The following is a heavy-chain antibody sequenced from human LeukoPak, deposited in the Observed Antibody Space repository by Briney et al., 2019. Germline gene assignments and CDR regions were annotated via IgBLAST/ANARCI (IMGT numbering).Heavy chain of an antibody. V-gene: IGHV4-34*01. CDR3: ARELRFLEWLEAINWFDP. J-gene: IGHJ5*02. CDR1: GGSFSGYY. CDR2: INHSGST. D-gene: IGHD3-3*01. Sequence: SETLSLTCAVYGGSFSGYYWSWIRQPPGKGLEWIGEINHSGSTNYNPSLKSRVTISVDTSKNQFSLKLSSVTAADTAVYYCARELRFLEWLEAINWFDPWGQGTLVTVSS.